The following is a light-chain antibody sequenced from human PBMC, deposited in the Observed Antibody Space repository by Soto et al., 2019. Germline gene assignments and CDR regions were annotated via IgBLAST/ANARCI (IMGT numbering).Light chain of an antibody. CDR2: DAS. J-gene: IGKJ5*01. V-gene: IGKV3-20*01. CDR3: QQSGSLSIT. Sequence: EVVLTQSPGTLYLSPGERATLSCRASQSVSFRYLAWYQQRPGQAPRLLIYDASTRASGIPDRFSGSGSGTDFILTISRLQPEPFAVYYCQQSGSLSITFGQGTRLEIK. CDR1: QSVSFRY.